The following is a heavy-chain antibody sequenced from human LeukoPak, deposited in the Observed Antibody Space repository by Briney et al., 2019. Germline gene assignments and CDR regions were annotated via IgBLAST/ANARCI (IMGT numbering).Heavy chain of an antibody. V-gene: IGHV3-23*01. CDR3: AKGIYSSGWSYFDY. CDR2: LSGSGITT. Sequence: GGSLRLSCAASGFTFSNSAMSWARQAPGKGLEWVSTLSGSGITTYYADSVKGRFTISRDNSKNTLYLQMNSLRAEDTAVYYCAKGIYSSGWSYFDYWGHGTLVTVSS. J-gene: IGHJ4*01. D-gene: IGHD6-19*01. CDR1: GFTFSNSA.